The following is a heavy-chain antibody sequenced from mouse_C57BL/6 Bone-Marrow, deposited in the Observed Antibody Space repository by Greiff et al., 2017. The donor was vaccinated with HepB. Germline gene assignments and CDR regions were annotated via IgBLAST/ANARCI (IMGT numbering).Heavy chain of an antibody. D-gene: IGHD1-1*01. CDR3: TIITTVGAY. CDR1: GFNIKDDY. J-gene: IGHJ3*01. V-gene: IGHV14-4*01. CDR2: IDPENGDT. Sequence: EVQLQQSGAELVRPGASVKLSCTASGFNIKDDYMHWVKQRPEQGLEWIGWIDPENGDTEYASKFQGKATITADTSSSTAYLQLSSLTSEDTAVYYCTIITTVGAYWGQGTLVTVSA.